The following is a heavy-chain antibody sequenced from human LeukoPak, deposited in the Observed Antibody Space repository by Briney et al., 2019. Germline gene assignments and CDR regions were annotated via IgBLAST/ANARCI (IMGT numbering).Heavy chain of an antibody. CDR3: AKDRITYYYDSSGYTFDY. D-gene: IGHD3-22*01. CDR1: GFTFSSYG. J-gene: IGHJ4*02. CDR2: IRYDGSNK. Sequence: GGSLRLSCAASGFTFSSYGMHWVRQAPGKGLEGVAFIRYDGSNKYYADSVKGRFTISRDNSKNTLYLQMNSLRAEDTAVYYCAKDRITYYYDSSGYTFDYWGQGTLVTVSS. V-gene: IGHV3-30*02.